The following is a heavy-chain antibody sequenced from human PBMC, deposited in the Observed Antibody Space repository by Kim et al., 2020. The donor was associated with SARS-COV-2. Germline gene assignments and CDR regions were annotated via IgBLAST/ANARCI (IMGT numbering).Heavy chain of an antibody. CDR1: GYTFTSYY. V-gene: IGHV1-46*01. Sequence: ASVKVSCKASGYTFTSYYMHWVRQAPGQGLEWMGLINPSGGSTSYAQKFQGRVTMTRDTSTSTVYMELSSLRAEDTAVYYCARVPGTGTDAFDIWGAGTMVTVSS. CDR3: ARVPGTGTDAFDI. D-gene: IGHD1-1*01. J-gene: IGHJ3*02. CDR2: INPSGGST.